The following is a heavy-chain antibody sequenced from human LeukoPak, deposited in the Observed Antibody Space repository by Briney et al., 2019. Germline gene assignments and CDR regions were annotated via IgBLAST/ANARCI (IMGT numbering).Heavy chain of an antibody. CDR1: GYTLTELS. D-gene: IGHD3-22*01. J-gene: IGHJ4*02. CDR2: FDPEDGET. CDR3: ATHYDSSGHYYY. V-gene: IGHV1-24*01. Sequence: EASVKVSCKVSGYTLTELSMHWVRQAPGKGLEWMGGFDPEDGETIYAQKFQGRVTMTEDTSTDTAYMELSSLRSEDTAVYYCATHYDSSGHYYYWGQGTLATVSS.